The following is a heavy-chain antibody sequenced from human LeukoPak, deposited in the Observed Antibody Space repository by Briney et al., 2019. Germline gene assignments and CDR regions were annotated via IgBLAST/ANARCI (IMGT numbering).Heavy chain of an antibody. J-gene: IGHJ5*02. CDR2: ISYDGSNK. CDR1: GFTFSSYG. V-gene: IGHV3-30*03. D-gene: IGHD1-26*01. Sequence: PGGSLRLSCAASGFTFSSYGMHWVRQAPGKGLEWVAVISYDGSNKYYADSVKGRFTISRDNSKNTLYLQMNSLRAEDTAVYYCARDGVVGANNWFDPWGQGTLVAVSS. CDR3: ARDGVVGANNWFDP.